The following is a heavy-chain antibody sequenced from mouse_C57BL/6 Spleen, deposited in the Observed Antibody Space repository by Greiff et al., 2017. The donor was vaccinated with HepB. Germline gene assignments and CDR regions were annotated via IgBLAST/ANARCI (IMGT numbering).Heavy chain of an antibody. CDR3: ARGITTVVANFDV. Sequence: VKLQESGAELAKPGASVKLSCKASGYTFTSYWMHWVKQRPGQGLEWVGYINPSSGYTKYNQKFKDKATLTADKSSSTAYMQLSSLTYEDSAVYYCARGITTVVANFDVWGTGTTVTVSS. J-gene: IGHJ1*03. CDR1: GYTFTSYW. CDR2: INPSSGYT. D-gene: IGHD1-1*01. V-gene: IGHV1-7*01.